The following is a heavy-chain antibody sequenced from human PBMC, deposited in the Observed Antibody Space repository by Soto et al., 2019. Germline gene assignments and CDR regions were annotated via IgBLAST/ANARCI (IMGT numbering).Heavy chain of an antibody. Sequence: EVQLVESGGGLVQPGGSLRLSCAASGFTVNSNYMSWVRQAPGKGLEWVSVIYSDGSTYYADSVKGRFIISRDNSNNTLYFQMNSLRAEDTAVYYCATLTKYDILTGFYPCWGHVTLVTVSS. CDR1: GFTVNSNY. CDR3: ATLTKYDILTGFYPC. J-gene: IGHJ4*01. D-gene: IGHD3-9*01. V-gene: IGHV3-66*01. CDR2: IYSDGST.